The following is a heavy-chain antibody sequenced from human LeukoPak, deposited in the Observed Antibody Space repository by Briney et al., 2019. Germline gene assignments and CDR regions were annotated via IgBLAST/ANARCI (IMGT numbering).Heavy chain of an antibody. V-gene: IGHV4-34*01. J-gene: IGHJ4*02. CDR2: INHSGST. CDR1: GGSFSGYY. CDR3: ARDPGYDSSAYYPFYFDY. Sequence: SETLSLTCAVYGGSFSGYYWSWIRQPPGKGLEWIGEINHSGSTNYNPSLKSRVTISVGTSKNQFSLKLSSVTPEDTAVYYCARDPGYDSSAYYPFYFDYWGQGTLVTVSS. D-gene: IGHD3-22*01.